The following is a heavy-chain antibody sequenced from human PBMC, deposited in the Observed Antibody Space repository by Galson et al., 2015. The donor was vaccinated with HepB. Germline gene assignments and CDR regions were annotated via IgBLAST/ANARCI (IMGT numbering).Heavy chain of an antibody. Sequence: SVKVSCKASGYTFTSYYMHWVRQAPGQGLEWMGIINPSGGSTSYAQKFQGRVTMTRDTSTSTVYMELSSLRSEDTAVYYCARDHCSGGSCYSGWFDPWGQGTLVTVSS. V-gene: IGHV1-46*01. D-gene: IGHD2-15*01. J-gene: IGHJ5*02. CDR3: ARDHCSGGSCYSGWFDP. CDR2: INPSGGST. CDR1: GYTFTSYY.